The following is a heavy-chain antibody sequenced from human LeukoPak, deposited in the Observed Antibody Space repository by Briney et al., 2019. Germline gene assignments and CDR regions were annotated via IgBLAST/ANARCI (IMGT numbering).Heavy chain of an antibody. CDR3: ARGPLCTTASCYTSGHLDP. D-gene: IGHD2-2*02. CDR1: GFTFSNYA. CDR2: ISGSGGST. J-gene: IGHJ5*02. V-gene: IGHV3-23*01. Sequence: PGGSLSLSCAASGFTFSNYAMIWVRQAPGKGLEWVSAISGSGGSTYCADSVKGRFTISRDNSKNTLFLQMNSLRAEDTAVYYCARGPLCTTASCYTSGHLDPWGQGTLVTVSS.